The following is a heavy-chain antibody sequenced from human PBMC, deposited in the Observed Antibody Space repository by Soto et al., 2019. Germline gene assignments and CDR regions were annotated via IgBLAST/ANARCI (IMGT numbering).Heavy chain of an antibody. CDR3: ARGGWSDNWFVP. Sequence: QVQLQESGPGLVRPSETLSLTCTVSGGSITSGGYYWGWIRQHPGKGLEWIGHIYYSGSTSYNPSLQSRVSMSADTPKNQFSMKLSSVTAADTAVYYCARGGWSDNWFVPWGQGTLVTVSS. V-gene: IGHV4-31*03. CDR1: GGSITSGGYY. J-gene: IGHJ5*02. CDR2: IYYSGST. D-gene: IGHD6-19*01.